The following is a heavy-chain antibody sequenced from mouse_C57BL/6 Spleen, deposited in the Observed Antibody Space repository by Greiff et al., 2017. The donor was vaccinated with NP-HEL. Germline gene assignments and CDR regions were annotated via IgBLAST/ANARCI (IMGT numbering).Heavy chain of an antibody. J-gene: IGHJ4*01. CDR2: IYPGDGDT. CDR3: AGFYYGNWSYAMDY. CDR1: GYAFSSSW. D-gene: IGHD2-1*01. V-gene: IGHV1-82*01. Sequence: QVQLKQSGPELVKPGASVKISCKASGYAFSSSWMNWVKQRPGKGLEWIGRIYPGDGDTNYNGKFKGKATLTADKSSSTAYMQLSSLTSEDSAVYFCAGFYYGNWSYAMDYWGQGTSVTVSS.